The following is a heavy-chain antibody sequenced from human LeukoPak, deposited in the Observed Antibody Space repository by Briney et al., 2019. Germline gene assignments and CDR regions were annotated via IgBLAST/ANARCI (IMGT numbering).Heavy chain of an antibody. Sequence: GGSLRLSCAASGFTFSSYSMNWVRQAPGKGLEWVSSISSSSSYIYYADSVKGRFTISRDNAKNSLYLQMNSLRAGDTAVYYCARDGEIAARRDFDYWGQGTLVTVSS. V-gene: IGHV3-21*01. D-gene: IGHD6-6*01. CDR3: ARDGEIAARRDFDY. CDR2: ISSSSSYI. CDR1: GFTFSSYS. J-gene: IGHJ4*02.